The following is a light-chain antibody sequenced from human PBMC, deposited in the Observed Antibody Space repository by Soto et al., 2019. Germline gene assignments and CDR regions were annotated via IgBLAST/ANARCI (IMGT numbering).Light chain of an antibody. CDR3: HQYGSSPRT. CDR2: GAS. Sequence: EIVLTQSPGTLSLSPGDRATLSCRASQSVSSNFLAWYQQKPGQAPRLLIYGASIRATGIPDRFSGSGSGTDFTLTIMRLEHEDFAMYLCHQYGSSPRTFGQGTKVEIK. CDR1: QSVSSNF. V-gene: IGKV3-20*01. J-gene: IGKJ1*01.